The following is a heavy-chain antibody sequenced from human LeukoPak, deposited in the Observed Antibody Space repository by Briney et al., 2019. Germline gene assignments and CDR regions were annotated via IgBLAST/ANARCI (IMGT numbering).Heavy chain of an antibody. CDR1: GGTFSSYA. CDR2: IIPILGIA. CDR3: ARMTPSYIVVVPAARNWFDP. Sequence: SVKLSCKASGGTFSSYAISWVRQAPGQGLEWMGRIIPILGIANYAQKFQGRVTITADKSTSTAYMELSSLRSEDTAVYYCARMTPSYIVVVPAARNWFDPWGQGTLVTVSS. V-gene: IGHV1-69*04. J-gene: IGHJ5*02. D-gene: IGHD2-2*01.